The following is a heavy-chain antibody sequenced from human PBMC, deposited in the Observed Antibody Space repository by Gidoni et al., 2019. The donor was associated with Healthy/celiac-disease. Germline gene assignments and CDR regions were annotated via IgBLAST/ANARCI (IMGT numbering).Heavy chain of an antibody. CDR3: ARDLSSIAARGWFDP. CDR1: GGTCSSYA. D-gene: IGHD6-6*01. Sequence: QVQLVLSGAEVKKPGSSVKASCKASGGTCSSYAISWVRQAPGQGLEWMGGIIPIFGTANYAQKFQGRVTITADESTSTAYMELSSLRSEDTAVYYCARDLSSIAARGWFDPWGQGTLVTVSS. CDR2: IIPIFGTA. J-gene: IGHJ5*02. V-gene: IGHV1-69*01.